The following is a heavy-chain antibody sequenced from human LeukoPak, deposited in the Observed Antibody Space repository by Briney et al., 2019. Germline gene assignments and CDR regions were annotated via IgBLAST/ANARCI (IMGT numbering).Heavy chain of an antibody. CDR3: ARDDGYCSSTSCYRYFDY. V-gene: IGHV1-69*06. CDR1: GGTFSSYA. D-gene: IGHD2-2*01. CDR2: IIPIFGTA. Sequence: GASVKVSCKASGGTFSSYAISWVRQAPGQGLEWMGGIIPIFGTANYAQKFQGRVTITADKSTSTAYMELSSLRSEDTAVYYCARDDGYCSSTSCYRYFDYWGQGTLATVSS. J-gene: IGHJ4*02.